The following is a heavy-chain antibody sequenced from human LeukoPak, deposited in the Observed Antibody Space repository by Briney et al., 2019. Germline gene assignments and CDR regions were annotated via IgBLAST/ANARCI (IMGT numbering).Heavy chain of an antibody. J-gene: IGHJ4*02. Sequence: SETLSLTCTVSGGSISSYYWSWIRQPPGKGLEWIGYIYYSRSTNYNPSLKSRVTISVDTSKNQFSLKLSSVTAADTAVYYCASVVVINKEDYSDYWGQGTLVTVSS. V-gene: IGHV4-59*01. CDR3: ASVVVINKEDYSDY. CDR1: GGSISSYY. D-gene: IGHD3-22*01. CDR2: IYYSRST.